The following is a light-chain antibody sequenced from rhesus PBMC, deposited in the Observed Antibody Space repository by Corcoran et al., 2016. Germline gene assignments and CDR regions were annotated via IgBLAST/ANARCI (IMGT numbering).Light chain of an antibody. CDR3: QQYSDWRT. Sequence: EIVLTQSPATLSLSPGERATLSCRASQSVSSSLAWYQQRTDQAPRLLIYCASNRATGIPARFSGRGSGTDFTLTISSLEPEDFAVYYCQQYSDWRTFGQGTKVEFK. CDR1: QSVSSS. J-gene: IGKJ1*01. CDR2: CAS. V-gene: IGKV3-42*03.